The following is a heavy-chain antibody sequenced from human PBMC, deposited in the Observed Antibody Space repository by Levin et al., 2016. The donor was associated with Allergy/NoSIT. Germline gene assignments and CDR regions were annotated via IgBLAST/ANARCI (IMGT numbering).Heavy chain of an antibody. J-gene: IGHJ4*02. CDR3: ARAYCRNYYCYSFDY. D-gene: IGHD3-22*01. CDR2: PSQWGH. Sequence: RQAPGKGPGVDWLHPSQWGHPLQPSLESRLIIPLDTSKNQLSLKLSSVTAADTAIYYCARAYCRNYYCYSFDYWGQGTLVTVSS. V-gene: IGHV4-31*02.